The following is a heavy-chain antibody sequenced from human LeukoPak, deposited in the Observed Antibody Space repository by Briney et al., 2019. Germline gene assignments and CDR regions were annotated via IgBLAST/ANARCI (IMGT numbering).Heavy chain of an antibody. CDR2: ISGSGGST. CDR3: AKDFGYYYGSGSYWEY. CDR1: GFTFSSYA. D-gene: IGHD3-10*01. J-gene: IGHJ4*02. V-gene: IGHV3-23*01. Sequence: PGGSLRFSCAASGFTFSSYAMSWVRQAPGKGLEWVSAISGSGGSTYYADSVKGRFTISRDNSKNTLCLQMNSLRAEDTAVYYCAKDFGYYYGSGSYWEYWGQGTLVTVSS.